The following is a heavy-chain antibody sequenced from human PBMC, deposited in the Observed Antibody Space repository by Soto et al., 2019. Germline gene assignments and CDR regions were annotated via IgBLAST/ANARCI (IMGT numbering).Heavy chain of an antibody. D-gene: IGHD1-1*01. CDR1: GLTFSSYW. J-gene: IGHJ3*02. V-gene: IGHV3-74*01. CDR3: ARGPYNWLHAFDI. Sequence: PGGYLRLSCAASGLTFSSYWMHWVRQAPGKGLVWVSRINSDGSSTSYADSVKGRFTISRDNAKNTLYLQMNSLRAEDTAVYYCARGPYNWLHAFDIWGQGTMDTVSS. CDR2: INSDGSST.